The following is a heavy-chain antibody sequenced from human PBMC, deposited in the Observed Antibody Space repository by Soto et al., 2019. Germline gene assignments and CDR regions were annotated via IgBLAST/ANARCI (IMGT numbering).Heavy chain of an antibody. D-gene: IGHD6-6*01. Sequence: GSLRLSCAASGFTFSSYAMSWVRQAPGKGLEWVSAISGSGGSTYYADSVKGRFTISRDNSKNTLYLQMNSLRAEDTAVYYCAKGKGYSSSSYYYYGMDVWGQGTTVTVSS. V-gene: IGHV3-23*01. CDR2: ISGSGGST. J-gene: IGHJ6*02. CDR1: GFTFSSYA. CDR3: AKGKGYSSSSYYYYGMDV.